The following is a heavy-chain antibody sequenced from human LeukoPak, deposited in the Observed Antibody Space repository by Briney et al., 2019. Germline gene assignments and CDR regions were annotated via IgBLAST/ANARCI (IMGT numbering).Heavy chain of an antibody. CDR3: VRDRDATPDDVRDY. Sequence: ASVNVSCKASGYTFITSGITWVRQAPGHGLKWVGWISPFNGKTRFAEEFQDRLTMTTDTPTRTAYMVLRSLRSDDTAVYYCVRDRDATPDDVRDYWGQGTLVTVSS. CDR1: GYTFITSG. D-gene: IGHD2-21*02. CDR2: ISPFNGKT. J-gene: IGHJ4*02. V-gene: IGHV1-18*01.